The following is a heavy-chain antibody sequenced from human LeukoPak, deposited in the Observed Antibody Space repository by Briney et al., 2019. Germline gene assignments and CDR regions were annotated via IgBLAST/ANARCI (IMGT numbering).Heavy chain of an antibody. CDR2: IDTSGGT. D-gene: IGHD2-15*01. V-gene: IGHV4-4*09. CDR1: GGSISSYF. CDR3: ARHSTPYCYGSGCYSLGWFDP. Sequence: SETLSLTCTVSGGSISSYFWSWIRQPPGKGLEWIGYIDTSGGTNYNPSLKSRVTILVDRSKNQFSLKLSSVTAADTAVYYCARHSTPYCYGSGCYSLGWFDPWGQGTLVTVSS. J-gene: IGHJ5*02.